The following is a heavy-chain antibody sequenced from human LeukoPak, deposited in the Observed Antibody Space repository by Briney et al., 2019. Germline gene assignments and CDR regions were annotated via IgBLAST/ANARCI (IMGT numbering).Heavy chain of an antibody. Sequence: GGSLRLSCAASGFTFSSYAMSWVRQAPGKGLEWVSAISGSGGSTCYADSVKGRFTISRDNSKNTLYLQMNSLRAEDTAVYYCATPSAPSSSWYAPIDYWGQGTLVTVSS. CDR3: ATPSAPSSSWYAPIDY. CDR2: ISGSGGST. CDR1: GFTFSSYA. J-gene: IGHJ4*02. D-gene: IGHD6-13*01. V-gene: IGHV3-23*01.